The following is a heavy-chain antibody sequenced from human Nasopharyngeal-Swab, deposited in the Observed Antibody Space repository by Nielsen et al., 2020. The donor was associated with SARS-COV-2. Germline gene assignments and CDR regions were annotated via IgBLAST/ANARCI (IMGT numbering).Heavy chain of an antibody. CDR2: ISHDGSNK. D-gene: IGHD2-21*02. CDR3: ARALSPSYCGGDCPPRVDAFDI. Sequence: GESLKISCAASGFTFSSYAMHWVRQAPGKGLEWVAVISHDGSNKYYADSVKGRFTISRDNSKNTLYLQMNSLRAEDTAVYYCARALSPSYCGGDCPPRVDAFDIWGQGTMVTVSS. J-gene: IGHJ3*02. V-gene: IGHV3-30-3*01. CDR1: GFTFSSYA.